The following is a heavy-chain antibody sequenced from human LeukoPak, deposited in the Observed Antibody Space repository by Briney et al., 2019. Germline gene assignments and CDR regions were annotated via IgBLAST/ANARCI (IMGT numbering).Heavy chain of an antibody. J-gene: IGHJ4*02. Sequence: GGSLRLSCAASGFSVSSNYMSWVRQAPGKGLEWVSVIYSGGSINYADSVKGRLTSSRDNTKNTLYLQMKSLRAEDTPVYYCANTPTLGGYFDWEDVGYYLDYWGQRPLLTVSS. CDR1: GFSVSSNY. CDR3: ANTPTLGGYFDWEDVGYYLDY. D-gene: IGHD3-9*01. CDR2: IYSGGSI. V-gene: IGHV3-66*01.